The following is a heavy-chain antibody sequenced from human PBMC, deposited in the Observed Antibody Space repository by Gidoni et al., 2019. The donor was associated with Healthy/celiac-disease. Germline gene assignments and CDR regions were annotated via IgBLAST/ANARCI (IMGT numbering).Heavy chain of an antibody. CDR1: GFTFSNAW. J-gene: IGHJ4*02. CDR3: TTGY. CDR2: IKSKTDGGTT. Sequence: EVQLVESGGGLVKPGGSLRLSCAASGFTFSNAWMSWVRQAPGKGLEWDGRIKSKTDGGTTDYAAPVKGRFTISRDDSKNTLYLQMNSLKTEDTAVYYCTTGYWGQGTLVTVSS. V-gene: IGHV3-15*01.